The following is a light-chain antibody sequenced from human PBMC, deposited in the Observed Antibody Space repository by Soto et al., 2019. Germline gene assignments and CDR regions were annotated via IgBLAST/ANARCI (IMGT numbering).Light chain of an antibody. CDR1: QSVSNND. Sequence: DILLTQSPSTLSPSALEIVTLSFMASQSVSNNDLAWYQQKTGQAPRLLIYGASNRATGIPDRFSGSGSGTDFTLTISRLETEDFAVYYCQQYGSSGTFGQGTKVDIK. CDR3: QQYGSSGT. J-gene: IGKJ1*01. V-gene: IGKV3-20*01. CDR2: GAS.